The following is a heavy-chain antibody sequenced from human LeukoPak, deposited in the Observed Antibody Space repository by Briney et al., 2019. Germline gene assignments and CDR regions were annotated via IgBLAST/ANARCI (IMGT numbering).Heavy chain of an antibody. CDR1: GFTFSDYY. D-gene: IGHD3-10*01. J-gene: IGHJ5*02. Sequence: KPGGSLRLSCAASGFTFSDYYMSWICQAPGKGLEWVSYISSSGSTIYYADSVKGRLTISRDNAKNSLYLQMNSLRAEDTAVYYCARDSQLTVRGVISWFDPWGQGTLVTVSS. CDR3: ARDSQLTVRGVISWFDP. V-gene: IGHV3-11*01. CDR2: ISSSGSTI.